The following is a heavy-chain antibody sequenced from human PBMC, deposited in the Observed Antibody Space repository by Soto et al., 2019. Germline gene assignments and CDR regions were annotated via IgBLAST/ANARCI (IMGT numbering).Heavy chain of an antibody. V-gene: IGHV3-49*04. J-gene: IGHJ6*02. CDR2: IRSKAYGGTT. CDR1: GFTFGDYA. D-gene: IGHD3-3*01. CDR3: TRDRGVVIAYYYYGMDV. Sequence: GGSLRLSCTASGFTFGDYAMSWVRQAPGKGLEWVGFIRSKAYGGTTEYAASVKGRFTISRDDSKSIAYLQMNSLKTEDTAVYYCTRDRGVVIAYYYYGMDVWGQGTTVTVSS.